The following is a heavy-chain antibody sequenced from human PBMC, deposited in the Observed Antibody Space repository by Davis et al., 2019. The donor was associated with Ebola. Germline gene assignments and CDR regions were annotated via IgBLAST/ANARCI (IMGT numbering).Heavy chain of an antibody. CDR1: GGTFSSYA. J-gene: IGHJ4*02. V-gene: IGHV1-8*02. CDR3: ARGRGSGWYLDYFDY. D-gene: IGHD6-19*01. Sequence: AASVKVSCKASGGTFSSYAINWVRQATGQGLEWMGWMNPNSGNTGYAQKFQGRVTMTRNTSISTAYMELSSLRSDDTAVYYCARGRGSGWYLDYFDYWGQGTLVTVSS. CDR2: MNPNSGNT.